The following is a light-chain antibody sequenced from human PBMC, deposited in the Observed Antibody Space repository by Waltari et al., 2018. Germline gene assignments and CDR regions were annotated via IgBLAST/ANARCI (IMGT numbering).Light chain of an antibody. J-gene: IGKJ1*01. CDR2: GTA. CDR1: QSVSRS. CDR3: QHYVRLPAT. V-gene: IGKV3-20*01. Sequence: EIVLTQSPGTLSLSPGERATLSCRASQSVSRSVAWYQQKPGQAPRFLSYGTANRAAGSPDRFSGSGSGTDFSLTISRLEPEDFAVYYCQHYVRLPATFGQGTKVEIK.